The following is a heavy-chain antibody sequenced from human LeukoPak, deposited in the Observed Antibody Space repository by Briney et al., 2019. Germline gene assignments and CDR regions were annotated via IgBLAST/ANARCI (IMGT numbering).Heavy chain of an antibody. J-gene: IGHJ4*02. Sequence: PSQTLSLTCTVSGGSISSGGYYWSWIRQHPGKGLEWLGYIYYSGSTYYNPSLKSRVTISVDTSKNQFSLKLSSVTAADTAVYYCARVRYGSGSYYPDYWGQGTLVTVSS. CDR1: GGSISSGGYY. CDR3: ARVRYGSGSYYPDY. V-gene: IGHV4-31*03. CDR2: IYYSGST. D-gene: IGHD3-10*01.